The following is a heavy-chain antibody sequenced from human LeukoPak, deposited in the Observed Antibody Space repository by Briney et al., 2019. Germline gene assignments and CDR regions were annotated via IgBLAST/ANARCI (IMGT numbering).Heavy chain of an antibody. Sequence: PGGSLRLSCAASGFTFSSYAMSWVRQAPGKGLEWVSAISGSGGSTYYADSVKGRFTISRDNSKTTLYLQMNSLRAEDTAVYYCAKDKGLWFGELDPIYYYGMDVWGQGTTVTVSS. CDR2: ISGSGGST. CDR1: GFTFSSYA. CDR3: AKDKGLWFGELDPIYYYGMDV. V-gene: IGHV3-23*01. J-gene: IGHJ6*02. D-gene: IGHD3-10*01.